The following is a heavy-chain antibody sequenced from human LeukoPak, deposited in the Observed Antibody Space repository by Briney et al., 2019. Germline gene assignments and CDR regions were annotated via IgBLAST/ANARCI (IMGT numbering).Heavy chain of an antibody. D-gene: IGHD3-22*01. CDR2: ISGSGGST. CDR1: GFTFSSYA. CDR3: ARGDLYYYDSSGSHFDY. Sequence: PGGSLRLSCAASGFTFSSYAMSWVRQAPGKGLEWVSAISGSGGSTYYADSVKGRFTISRDNSKNTLYLQINSLRAEDTAVYYCARGDLYYYDSSGSHFDYWGQGTLVTVSS. V-gene: IGHV3-23*01. J-gene: IGHJ4*02.